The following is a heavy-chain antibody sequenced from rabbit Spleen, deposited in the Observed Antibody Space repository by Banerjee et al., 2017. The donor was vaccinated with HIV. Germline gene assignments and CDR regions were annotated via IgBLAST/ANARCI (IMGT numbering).Heavy chain of an antibody. CDR1: GFTISISDW. J-gene: IGHJ4*01. V-gene: IGHV1S40*01. Sequence: QSLEESGGDLVKPGASLTLTCTASGFTISISDWIYWVRQAPGKGLEWIGYIDPVFGTTHYASWAKGRFTISKTSSTTVTLQMTSLTVADTATYFCAREKSGNQGYDLWGPGTLV. D-gene: IGHD6-1*01. CDR3: AREKSGNQGYDL. CDR2: IDPVFGTT.